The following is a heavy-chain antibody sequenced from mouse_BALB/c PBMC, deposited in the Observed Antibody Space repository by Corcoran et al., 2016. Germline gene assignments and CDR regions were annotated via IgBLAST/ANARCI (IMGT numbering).Heavy chain of an antibody. CDR1: GYTFSSYW. Sequence: QVQLQQSGAELMKPGASVKISCKATGYTFSSYWIEWVKQRPGHGLVWIGEILPGSGSTNYNEKFKGKATFTADTSSNTAYMQLSSLTSEDSAVYYCVRQARYGNPDYWGKGTTLTVSS. V-gene: IGHV1-9*01. D-gene: IGHD2-10*02. CDR2: ILPGSGST. CDR3: VRQARYGNPDY. J-gene: IGHJ2*01.